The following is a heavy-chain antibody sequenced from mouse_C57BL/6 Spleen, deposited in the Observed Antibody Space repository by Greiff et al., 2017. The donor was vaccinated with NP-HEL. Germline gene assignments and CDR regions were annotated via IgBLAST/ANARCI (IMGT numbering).Heavy chain of an antibody. CDR1: GYSITSGYY. CDR2: ISYDGSN. Sequence: DVQLQESGPGLVKPSQSLSLTCSVTGYSITSGYYWNWIRQFPGNKLEWMGYISYDGSNNYNPSLKNRISITRDTSKNQFFLKLNSVTTEDTATYYCALDSSGYDSWGQGTTLTVSS. D-gene: IGHD3-2*02. CDR3: ALDSSGYDS. J-gene: IGHJ2*01. V-gene: IGHV3-6*01.